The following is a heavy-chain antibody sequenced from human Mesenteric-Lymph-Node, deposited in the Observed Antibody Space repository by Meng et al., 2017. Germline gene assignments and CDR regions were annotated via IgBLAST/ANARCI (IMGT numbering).Heavy chain of an antibody. CDR1: GEFLNDYW. CDR3: AKTGHRFDP. J-gene: IGHJ5*02. CDR2: ISHSGSA. Sequence: QVQLQQWGAGLLKSSETLSLTCAVDGEFLNDYWWDWSRQPPGKGLEWIGEISHSGSANYNPSLKSRVTMSVDTSKNQFSLKLSSMTAADTAMYFCAKTGHRFDPWGQGTLVTVSS. D-gene: IGHD3-10*01. V-gene: IGHV4-34*01.